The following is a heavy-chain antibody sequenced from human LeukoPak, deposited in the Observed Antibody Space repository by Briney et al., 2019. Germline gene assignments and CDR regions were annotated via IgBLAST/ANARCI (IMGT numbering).Heavy chain of an antibody. CDR1: GFTFSTYA. CDR2: ITDGGGST. Sequence: PGGSLRLSCAASGFTFSTYAMSWVRRTPGKGLEWVSAITDGGGSTYYADSVKGRFTISRDNSKNTLYLQMNSLSAEDTAVYYCAKDPPILQWSFDYWGQGTLVTVSS. D-gene: IGHD4-23*01. CDR3: AKDPPILQWSFDY. V-gene: IGHV3-23*01. J-gene: IGHJ4*02.